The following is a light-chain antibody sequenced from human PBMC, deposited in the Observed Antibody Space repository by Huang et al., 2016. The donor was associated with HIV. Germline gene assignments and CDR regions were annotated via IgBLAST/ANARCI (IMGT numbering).Light chain of an antibody. V-gene: IGKV1-39*01. CDR2: AAS. CDR3: QQRDSTTIT. CDR1: QNVNTY. Sequence: DIQMTQSPPSLSASVGDSVTITCRASQNVNTYLNWYQQKPGQAHRLLIFAASRLRSGVPSRFSGSGSGTEFTLTISSLQVEDFATYYCQQRDSTTITFGQGTRLDIK. J-gene: IGKJ5*01.